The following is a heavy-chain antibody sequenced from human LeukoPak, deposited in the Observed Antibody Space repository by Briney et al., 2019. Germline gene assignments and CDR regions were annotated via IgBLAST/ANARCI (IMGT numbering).Heavy chain of an antibody. CDR2: IYYSGST. CDR1: GGSISSYY. V-gene: IGHV4-59*01. D-gene: IGHD3-9*01. Sequence: SETLSLTCTVSGGSISSYYWSWIRQPPGKGLEWIGYIYYSGSTNYNPSLKSRVTISVDTSKNQFSLKLSSVTAADTAVYYCAREGYSRLRYFAGYYYYMDVWGKGTTVTISS. J-gene: IGHJ6*03. CDR3: AREGYSRLRYFAGYYYYMDV.